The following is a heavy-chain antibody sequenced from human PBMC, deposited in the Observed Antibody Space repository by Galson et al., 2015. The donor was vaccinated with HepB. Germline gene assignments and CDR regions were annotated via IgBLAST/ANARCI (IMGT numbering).Heavy chain of an antibody. Sequence: LRLSYAASGFRFSRFAMSWVRQAPGKGPEWVSGVRDNGGTFYADSVKGRFTISRDNSKNTVYLQMNSLRAEDTAIYYCAKEMAEVGKPFFDYWGQGTLVIVSS. CDR2: VRDNGGT. V-gene: IGHV3-23*01. CDR3: AKEMAEVGKPFFDY. CDR1: GFRFSRFA. D-gene: IGHD5-24*01. J-gene: IGHJ4*02.